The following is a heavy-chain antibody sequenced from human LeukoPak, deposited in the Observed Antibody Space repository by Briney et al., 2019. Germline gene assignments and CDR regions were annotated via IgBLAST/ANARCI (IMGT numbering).Heavy chain of an antibody. D-gene: IGHD6-6*01. Sequence: GGPLRLSCAASGFTFDDYAMHWVRQAPGKGLEWVSGSSWNSGSIGYADSVKGRFTISRDNAKNSLYLQMNSLRAEDMGLYYCAKDIKSSSGPAAFDIWGQGTMVTVSS. CDR3: AKDIKSSSGPAAFDI. CDR2: SSWNSGSI. V-gene: IGHV3-9*03. J-gene: IGHJ3*02. CDR1: GFTFDDYA.